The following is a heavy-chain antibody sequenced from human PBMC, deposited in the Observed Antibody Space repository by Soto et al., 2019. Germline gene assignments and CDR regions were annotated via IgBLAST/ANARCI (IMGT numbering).Heavy chain of an antibody. D-gene: IGHD5-12*01. CDR2: IDIGGST. CDR3: ANSLSGWRGYGGCDH. V-gene: IGHV3-66*01. J-gene: IGHJ4*02. CDR1: GFSVTNNY. Sequence: GGSLRLSCAASGFSVTNNYMNWGRQAPGKGLEWVSIIDIGGSTCYADSVKDRFTSSRDNSRNTLYLHVDSLRAEGRALYYCANSLSGWRGYGGCDHWGQGTRGTVSS.